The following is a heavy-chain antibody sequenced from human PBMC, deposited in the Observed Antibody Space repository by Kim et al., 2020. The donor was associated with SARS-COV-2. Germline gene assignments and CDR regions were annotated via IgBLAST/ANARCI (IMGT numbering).Heavy chain of an antibody. J-gene: IGHJ5*02. CDR3: ARETRWDVWGSYRGHWFDP. D-gene: IGHD3-16*02. CDR2: INHSGST. Sequence: SETLSLTCAVYGGSFSGYYWSWIRQPPGKGLEWIGEINHSGSTNYNPSLKSRVTISVDTSNNQFSLKLSSVTAADTAVYYCARETRWDVWGSYRGHWFDPWGQGTLVTVSS. CDR1: GGSFSGYY. V-gene: IGHV4-34*01.